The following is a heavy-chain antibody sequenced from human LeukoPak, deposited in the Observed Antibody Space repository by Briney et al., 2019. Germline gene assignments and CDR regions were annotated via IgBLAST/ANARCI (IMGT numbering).Heavy chain of an antibody. CDR1: GGSISSYY. J-gene: IGHJ5*02. D-gene: IGHD4-23*01. CDR3: ARGTVAVVT. V-gene: IGHV4-34*01. Sequence: PSETLSLTCTVSGGSISSYYWSWIRQPPGKGLEWIGEINHSGSTNYNPSLKSRVTISVDTSKNQFSLQLNSVTPEDTAVYYCARGTVAVVTWGQGTLVTVSS. CDR2: INHSGST.